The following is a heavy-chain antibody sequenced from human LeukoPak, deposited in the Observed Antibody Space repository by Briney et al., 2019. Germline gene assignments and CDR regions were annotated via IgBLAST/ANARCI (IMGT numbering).Heavy chain of an antibody. V-gene: IGHV1-69*01. Sequence: GASVKVSCKASGGTLSSYAISWVRQAPGQGLEWMGGIIPIFGTANYAQKFQGRVTITADESTSTAYMELSSLRSEDTAVYYCARGTIVGATMGDYWGQGTLVTVSS. D-gene: IGHD1-26*01. CDR3: ARGTIVGATMGDY. CDR2: IIPIFGTA. CDR1: GGTLSSYA. J-gene: IGHJ4*02.